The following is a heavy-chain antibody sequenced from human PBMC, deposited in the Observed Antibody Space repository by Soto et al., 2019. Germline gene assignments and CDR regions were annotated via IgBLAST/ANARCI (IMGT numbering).Heavy chain of an antibody. CDR1: GFTCNAYG. CDR3: AGGWFFFDY. CDR2: ISSDGNNK. D-gene: IGHD6-19*01. Sequence: QVQLVESGGGVVQPGRSLRLSCAASGFTCNAYGMHWARQAPGKGLEWVAGISSDGNNKYYADSVKGRFTISRDNSKNTLYLQMNSLRTEDTAVYYCAGGWFFFDYCGQGTLVTVSS. J-gene: IGHJ4*02. V-gene: IGHV3-30*03.